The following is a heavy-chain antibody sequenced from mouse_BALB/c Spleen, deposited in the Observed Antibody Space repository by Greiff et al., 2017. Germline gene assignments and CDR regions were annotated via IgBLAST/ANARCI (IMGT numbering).Heavy chain of an antibody. CDR3: VREEYGNYPFAY. CDR2: IRSKSNNYAT. Sequence: EVQLVETGGGLVQPKGSLKLSCAASGFTFNTNAMNWVRQAPGKGLEWVARIRSKSNNYATYYADSVKDRFTISRDDSQSMLYLQMNNLKTEDTAMYYCVREEYGNYPFAYWGQGTLVTVSA. V-gene: IGHV10S3*01. CDR1: GFTFNTNA. D-gene: IGHD2-10*02. J-gene: IGHJ3*01.